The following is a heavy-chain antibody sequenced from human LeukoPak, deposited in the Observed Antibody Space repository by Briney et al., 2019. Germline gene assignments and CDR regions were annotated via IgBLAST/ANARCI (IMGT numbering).Heavy chain of an antibody. CDR3: ARAWWYSSSWYISYYYMDV. Sequence: ASVKVSCKASGYTFTSYGISWVRQAPGQGLEWMGWISAYNGNTNYAQKLQGRVTMTTDTSTSTDYMELRSLRSDDTAVYYCARAWWYSSSWYISYYYMDVWGKGTTVTVPS. V-gene: IGHV1-18*01. J-gene: IGHJ6*03. D-gene: IGHD6-13*01. CDR1: GYTFTSYG. CDR2: ISAYNGNT.